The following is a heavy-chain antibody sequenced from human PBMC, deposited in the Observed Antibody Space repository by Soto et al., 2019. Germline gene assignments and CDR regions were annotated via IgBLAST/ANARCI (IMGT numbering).Heavy chain of an antibody. J-gene: IGHJ4*02. CDR1: GDTFSSYA. V-gene: IGHV1-69*13. Sequence: ASVKVSCKASGDTFSSYAINRVRQAPGQGLEWMGGIIPMFGTANYAQRFKGRVTITAGESTSTVYMELSSLRSEDTAVYYCARVGPAHYYDSSGYYSPLDYWGQGTLVTVSS. CDR2: IIPMFGTA. D-gene: IGHD3-22*01. CDR3: ARVGPAHYYDSSGYYSPLDY.